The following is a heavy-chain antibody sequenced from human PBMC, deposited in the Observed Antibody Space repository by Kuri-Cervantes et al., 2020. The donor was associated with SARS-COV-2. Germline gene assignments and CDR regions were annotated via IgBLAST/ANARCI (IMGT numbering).Heavy chain of an antibody. CDR2: IYTSGST. D-gene: IGHD3-16*01. CDR1: GGSISSHY. CDR3: ARESPKGDFDY. Sequence: ESLKISCTVSGGSISSHYWSWIRQPPGKGLEWIGYIYTSGSTNYNPSLKSRVTISVDTSKNQFSLKLSSVTAADTAVYYCARESPKGDFDYWGQGTLVTVSS. J-gene: IGHJ4*02. V-gene: IGHV4-4*09.